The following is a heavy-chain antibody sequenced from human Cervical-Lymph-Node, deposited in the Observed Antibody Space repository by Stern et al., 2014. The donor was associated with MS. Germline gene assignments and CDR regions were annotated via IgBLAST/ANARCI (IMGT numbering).Heavy chain of an antibody. J-gene: IGHJ6*02. CDR1: GGSVSSGRYY. Sequence: QVKLQESGQGLVKPSETLSLTCTVSGGSVSSGRYYWNWIRQPPGKGLEWIGYIYYSGSTNYNHSLKSLVTISVDTSKNQFSLKLSSVTAADTAVYYCARDHEGYGDLRYYYAMDVWGQGTTVTVSS. D-gene: IGHD4-17*01. CDR3: ARDHEGYGDLRYYYAMDV. V-gene: IGHV4-61*01. CDR2: IYYSGST.